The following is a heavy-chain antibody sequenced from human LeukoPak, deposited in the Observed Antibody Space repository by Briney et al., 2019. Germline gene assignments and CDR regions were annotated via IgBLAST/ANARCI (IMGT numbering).Heavy chain of an antibody. CDR3: ARGPAERYFDWLFKPRHNWFDP. Sequence: SVKVSCKASGGTFSSCAISWVRQAPGQGLEWMGGIIPIFGTANYAQKFQGRVTITADESTSTAYMELSSLRSEDTAVYYCARGPAERYFDWLFKPRHNWFDPWGQGTLVTVSS. J-gene: IGHJ5*02. CDR1: GGTFSSCA. D-gene: IGHD3-9*01. V-gene: IGHV1-69*13. CDR2: IIPIFGTA.